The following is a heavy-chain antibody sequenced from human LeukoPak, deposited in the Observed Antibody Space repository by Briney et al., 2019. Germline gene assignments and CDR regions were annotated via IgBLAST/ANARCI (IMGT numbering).Heavy chain of an antibody. V-gene: IGHV3-33*06. CDR3: AKGESYYFGWGSPYRDV. J-gene: IGHJ6*03. CDR1: GFTFSSYG. D-gene: IGHD3-10*01. Sequence: GRSLRLSCAASGFTFSSYGMHWVRQAPGKGLEWVAVIWYDGSNKYYADSVKGRFTISRDNSKNTLYLQMNSLRAEDTAVYYCAKGESYYFGWGSPYRDVWGKGTTVTVSS. CDR2: IWYDGSNK.